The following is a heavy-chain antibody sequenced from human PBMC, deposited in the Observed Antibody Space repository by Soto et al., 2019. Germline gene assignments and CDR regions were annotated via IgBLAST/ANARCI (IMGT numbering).Heavy chain of an antibody. D-gene: IGHD4-17*01. CDR1: GFTFSSYG. J-gene: IGHJ6*02. CDR3: ANNDYGDYDYYYYGMDV. Sequence: QVQLVESGGGVVQPGRSLRLSCAASGFTFSSYGMQWVRQARGKGLEWVAVISYDGSNKYYADSVKGRFTISRDNSKNTLYLQMNSLRAEDTAVYYCANNDYGDYDYYYYGMDVWGQGTTVTVSS. CDR2: ISYDGSNK. V-gene: IGHV3-30*18.